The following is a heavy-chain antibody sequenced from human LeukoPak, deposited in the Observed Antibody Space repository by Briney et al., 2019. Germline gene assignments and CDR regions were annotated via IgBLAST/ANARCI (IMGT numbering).Heavy chain of an antibody. CDR2: INHSGST. V-gene: IGHV4-34*01. D-gene: IGHD3-10*01. Sequence: SETLSLTCAVYGGSFSGYYWSWIHQPPGKGLEWIGEINHSGSTNYNPSLKSRVTISVDTSKNQFSLKLSSVTAADTAVYYCARGLWFGELLYPSYFDYWGQGTLVTVSS. J-gene: IGHJ4*02. CDR1: GGSFSGYY. CDR3: ARGLWFGELLYPSYFDY.